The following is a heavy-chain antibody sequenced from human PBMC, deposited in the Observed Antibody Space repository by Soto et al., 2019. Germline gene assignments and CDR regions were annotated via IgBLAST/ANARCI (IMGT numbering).Heavy chain of an antibody. CDR3: AKSHGDLYYTSMDV. D-gene: IGHD4-17*01. CDR1: GFTFNTYA. Sequence: EVQLLESGGGLVQPGGSLRLSCVGSGFTFNTYAMTWVRQAPGKGLEWVSSISVTGGITYHADPVKGRFSISRDNSKNTLYLQMNSLRAEDTAVYYCAKSHGDLYYTSMDVWGKGTTVTVSS. CDR2: ISVTGGIT. V-gene: IGHV3-23*01. J-gene: IGHJ6*03.